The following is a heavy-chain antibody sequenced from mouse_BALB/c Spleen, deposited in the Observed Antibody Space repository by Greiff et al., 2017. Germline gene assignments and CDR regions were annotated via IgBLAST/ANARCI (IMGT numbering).Heavy chain of an antibody. Sequence: EVQLVESGGGLVQPGGSMKLSCVASGFTFSNYWMNWVRQSPEKGLEWVAEIRLKSNNYATHYAESVKGRFTISRDDSKSSVYLQMNNLRAEDTGIYYCTRTQYYFDYWGQGTTLTVSS. D-gene: IGHD3-2*02. J-gene: IGHJ2*01. CDR1: GFTFSNYW. V-gene: IGHV6-6*02. CDR2: IRLKSNNYAT. CDR3: TRTQYYFDY.